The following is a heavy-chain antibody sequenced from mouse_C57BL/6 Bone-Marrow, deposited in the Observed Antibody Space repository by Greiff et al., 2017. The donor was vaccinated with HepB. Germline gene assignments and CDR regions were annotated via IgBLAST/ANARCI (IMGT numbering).Heavy chain of an antibody. CDR2: INPNNGGT. V-gene: IGHV1-18*01. CDR3: ALIYYGNYLYAMDY. Sequence: VHVKQSGPELVKPGASVKIPCKASGYTFTDYNMDWVKQSHGKSLEWIGDINPNNGGTIYNQKFKGKATLTVDKSSSTAYMELRSLTSEDTAVYYCALIYYGNYLYAMDYWGQGTSVTVSS. D-gene: IGHD2-1*01. CDR1: GYTFTDYN. J-gene: IGHJ4*01.